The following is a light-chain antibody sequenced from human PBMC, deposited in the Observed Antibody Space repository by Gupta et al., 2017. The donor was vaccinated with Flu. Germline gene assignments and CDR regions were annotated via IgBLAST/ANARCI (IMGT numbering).Light chain of an antibody. J-gene: IGKJ2*03. Sequence: EIVLTQSPGTLSLSPGERATLSCRDSQSVSSNYLAWYQQKPGQAPKLLIYGASSRATGIPDRFSGSGSGTDFTLTISRLEPEDVAVYYCQQYGSSFYSFGQGTKLEIK. CDR1: QSVSSNY. CDR3: QQYGSSFYS. V-gene: IGKV3-20*01. CDR2: GAS.